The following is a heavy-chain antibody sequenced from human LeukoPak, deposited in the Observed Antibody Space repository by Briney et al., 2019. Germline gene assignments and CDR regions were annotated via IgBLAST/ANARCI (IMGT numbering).Heavy chain of an antibody. CDR2: IYHSGST. CDR3: ARDKEGYYFDY. Sequence: SETLSLTCAVSGYSISSGYYWGWIRPPPGKGLEWIGSIYHSGSTYYSPSLKSRVTISVDTSKNQFSLKLSPVTAADTAVYYCARDKEGYYFDYWGQGTLVTVSS. J-gene: IGHJ4*02. CDR1: GYSISSGYY. V-gene: IGHV4-38-2*02.